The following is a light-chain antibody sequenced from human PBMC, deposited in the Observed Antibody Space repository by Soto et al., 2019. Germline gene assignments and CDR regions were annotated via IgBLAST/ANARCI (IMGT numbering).Light chain of an antibody. CDR3: QKANSFPYT. CDR2: SAS. Sequence: DIQMTQSPSFVSASVGDRVTITCRASQDISTWLAWYQQKPGRAPNLLIYSASSLQGGVPSRFRGSGSGTAFTLATSCLQPEYFATYFCQKANSFPYTFGQGTKLEIK. J-gene: IGKJ2*01. CDR1: QDISTW. V-gene: IGKV1-12*01.